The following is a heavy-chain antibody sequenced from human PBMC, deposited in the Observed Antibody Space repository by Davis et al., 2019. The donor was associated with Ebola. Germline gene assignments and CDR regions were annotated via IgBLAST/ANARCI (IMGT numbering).Heavy chain of an antibody. D-gene: IGHD3-16*02. CDR2: IYYTGIT. CDR1: GGSISPYY. Sequence: MPGGSLRLSCTVSGGSISPYYWNWIRRPPGKGLEWIGHIYYTGITNYNPSLKSRVTISVDTSKNQFSLKLSSVTAADTAVYYCARHELITFGGVIASAEYFQHWGQGTLVTVSS. CDR3: ARHELITFGGVIASAEYFQH. V-gene: IGHV4-59*13. J-gene: IGHJ1*01.